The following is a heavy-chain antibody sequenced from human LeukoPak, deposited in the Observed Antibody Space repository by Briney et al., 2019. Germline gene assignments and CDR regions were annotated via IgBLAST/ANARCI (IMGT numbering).Heavy chain of an antibody. CDR3: ARSHSVWTSFDY. D-gene: IGHD3/OR15-3a*01. CDR1: GGSISSYY. Sequence: SETLSPTCTVSGGSISSYYWSWIRQPPGKGLEWIGYIYYSGSTNYNPSLKSRVTISVDTSKNQFYLKLSSVTAADTAVYYCARSHSVWTSFDYWGQGTLVTVSS. J-gene: IGHJ4*02. V-gene: IGHV4-59*01. CDR2: IYYSGST.